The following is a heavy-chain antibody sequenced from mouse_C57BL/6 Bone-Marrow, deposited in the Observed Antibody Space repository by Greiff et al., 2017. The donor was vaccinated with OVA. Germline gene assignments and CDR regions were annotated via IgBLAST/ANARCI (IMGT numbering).Heavy chain of an antibody. Sequence: EVQLVESGAELVRPGASVKLSCTASGFNIKDDYMHWVKQRPEQGLEWIGWIDPENGDTEYASKFQGKATITADTSSNTAYLQLSSLTSEDTAVYYCTRGTTVVAPFAYWGQGTLVTVSA. J-gene: IGHJ3*01. CDR1: GFNIKDDY. D-gene: IGHD1-1*01. CDR3: TRGTTVVAPFAY. CDR2: IDPENGDT. V-gene: IGHV14-4*01.